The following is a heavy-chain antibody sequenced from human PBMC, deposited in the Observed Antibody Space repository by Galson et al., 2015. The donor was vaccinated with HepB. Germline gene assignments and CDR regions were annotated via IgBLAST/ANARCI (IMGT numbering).Heavy chain of an antibody. CDR2: IYYSGST. V-gene: IGHV4-31*03. D-gene: IGHD5/OR15-5a*01. CDR1: GGSISSGGYY. CDR3: ARVMGSGLSVANPMDV. J-gene: IGHJ6*02. Sequence: TLSLTCTVSGGSISSGGYYWSWIRQHPGKGLEWIGYIYYSGSTYYNPSLKSRVTVSVDTSKNQFSLKVTSLSAADTAVYYCARVMGSGLSVANPMDVWGQGTTVTVSS.